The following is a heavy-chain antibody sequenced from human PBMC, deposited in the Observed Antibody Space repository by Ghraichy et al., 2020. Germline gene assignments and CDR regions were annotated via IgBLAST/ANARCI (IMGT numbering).Heavy chain of an antibody. D-gene: IGHD2-15*01. J-gene: IGHJ4*02. CDR3: TTEEDIVVVVAADY. CDR1: GFTFSNAW. Sequence: GSLRLSCAASGFTFSNAWMSWVRQAPGKGLEWVGRIKSKTDGGTTDYAAPVKGRFTISRDDSKNTLYLQMNSLKTEDTAVYYCTTEEDIVVVVAADYWGQGTLVTVSS. V-gene: IGHV3-15*01. CDR2: IKSKTDGGTT.